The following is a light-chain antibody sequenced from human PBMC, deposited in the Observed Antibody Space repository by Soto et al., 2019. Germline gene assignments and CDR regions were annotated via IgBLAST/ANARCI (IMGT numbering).Light chain of an antibody. V-gene: IGKV3D-15*01. CDR3: QQYHDWPPLT. J-gene: IGKJ4*01. CDR2: DAT. CDR1: QYISSN. Sequence: DIVMTQSPATLSESPGERVTLSCMASQYISSNLAWYQQKPGQPPRLLIYDATSRATGIPSRFSGSGSGTDFTLTIISLQSEDFAIYFCQQYHDWPPLTFGGGTKVEIK.